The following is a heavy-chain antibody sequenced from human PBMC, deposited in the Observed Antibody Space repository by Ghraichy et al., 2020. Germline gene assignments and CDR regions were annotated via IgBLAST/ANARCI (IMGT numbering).Heavy chain of an antibody. CDR3: ARGLKGFYYYYGMDV. V-gene: IGHV1-8*01. J-gene: IGHJ6*02. CDR1: GYTFTSYD. Sequence: ASVKVSCKASGYTFTSYDINWVRQATGQGLEWMGWMNPNSGNTGYAQKFQGRVTMTRNTSISTAYMELSSLRSEDTAVYYCARGLKGFYYYYGMDVWGQGTTVTVSS. CDR2: MNPNSGNT.